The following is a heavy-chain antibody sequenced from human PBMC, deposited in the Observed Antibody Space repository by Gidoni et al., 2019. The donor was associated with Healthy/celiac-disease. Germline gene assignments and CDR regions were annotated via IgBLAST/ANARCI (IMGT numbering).Heavy chain of an antibody. D-gene: IGHD5-18*01. CDR3: AREGIQLWPTYYYYYYGMDV. J-gene: IGHJ6*02. CDR1: VGSISSSSYY. V-gene: IGHV4-39*07. Sequence: QLQLQESGPGLVTPSETLSLTCTVSVGSISSSSYYWGWSRPPPGKGLQWIGSIYYSGSTYYNPSLKRRVTISVDTSKNQFSLKLSSVTAADTAVYYCAREGIQLWPTYYYYYYGMDVWGQGTTVTVSS. CDR2: IYYSGST.